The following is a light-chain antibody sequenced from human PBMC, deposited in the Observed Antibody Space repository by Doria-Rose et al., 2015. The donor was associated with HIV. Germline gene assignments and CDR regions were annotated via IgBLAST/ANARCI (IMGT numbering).Light chain of an antibody. Sequence: DIQVAQSPESLGMSLGERATLNCKYNQSLLYNSQNYLAWYQQKPGQPTKLMIYWASTRQSGVPARFSGSGSGTDFTLTISSLEAEDVAVYYCQQYYDTPSFGPGTTVDIK. CDR3: QQYYDTPS. CDR1: QSLLYNSQNY. CDR2: WAS. V-gene: IGKV4-1*01. J-gene: IGKJ3*01.